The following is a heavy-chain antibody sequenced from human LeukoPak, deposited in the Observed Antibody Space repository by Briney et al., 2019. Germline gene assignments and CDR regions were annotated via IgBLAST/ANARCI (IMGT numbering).Heavy chain of an antibody. CDR3: ARHDDFWTTPAAFDI. D-gene: IGHD3-3*01. V-gene: IGHV4-59*08. J-gene: IGHJ3*02. CDR1: FDSIKSYY. Sequence: SQTLALMRTVWFDSIKSYYWRWIPQPPAKALEESGYNSTSARTHYDPSLKTPVTISVATSKNQFSLKLSSVTAEDTAVYYCARHDDFWTTPAAFDIWGQGTMVTVSS. CDR2: NSTSART.